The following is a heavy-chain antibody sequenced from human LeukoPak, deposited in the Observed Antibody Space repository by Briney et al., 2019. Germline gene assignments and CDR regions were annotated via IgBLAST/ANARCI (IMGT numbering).Heavy chain of an antibody. CDR3: AKDRSIGTYYTFDS. CDR2: VSGSGAIA. Sequence: GGSLRLSCAASGFTFSSYGMSWVRQAPGKGLEWVSTVSGSGAIAYYTDSDKGRFTISRDNSKSTLYLQMSSLTAKDTAVYYCAKDRSIGTYYTFDSWGQGTLVTVSS. CDR1: GFTFSSYG. J-gene: IGHJ4*02. V-gene: IGHV3-23*01. D-gene: IGHD1-26*01.